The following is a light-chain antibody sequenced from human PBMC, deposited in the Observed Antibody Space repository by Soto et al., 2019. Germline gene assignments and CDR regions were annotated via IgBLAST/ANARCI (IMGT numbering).Light chain of an antibody. CDR2: ATS. Sequence: VMTQSPVTLSVSPGERATLSCRASQSVGGNVAWYQQKPGQAPRLLMYATSTRATGIPARFSGSGSGTEFTLSISSLQSEDSAVYFCQQYSDWPPYTFGQGTKLEIK. CDR1: QSVGGN. CDR3: QQYSDWPPYT. J-gene: IGKJ2*01. V-gene: IGKV3-15*01.